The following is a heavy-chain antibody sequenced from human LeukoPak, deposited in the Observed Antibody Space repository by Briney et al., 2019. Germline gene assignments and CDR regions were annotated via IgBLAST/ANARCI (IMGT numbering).Heavy chain of an antibody. V-gene: IGHV3-23*01. Sequence: GGSLRLSCAASGFTFSSYGMSWVRQAPGKGLEWVSAISGSGGSTYYADSVKGRFTISRDNSKNTLYLQMNSLRAEDTAVYYCAKGADYYGSGSYYGYWGQGTLVTVPS. CDR2: ISGSGGST. J-gene: IGHJ4*02. D-gene: IGHD3-10*01. CDR1: GFTFSSYG. CDR3: AKGADYYGSGSYYGY.